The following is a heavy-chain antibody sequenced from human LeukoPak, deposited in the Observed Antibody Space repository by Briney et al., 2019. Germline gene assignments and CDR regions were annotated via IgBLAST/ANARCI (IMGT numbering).Heavy chain of an antibody. CDR2: ISGSGGST. V-gene: IGHV3-23*01. Sequence: GGSLRLSCAASGFTFISYAMSWVRQAQGKGLEWVSAISGSGGSTYYADSVKGRFTISRDNSKNTLYLQMNSLRAEDTAVYYCAKIITVTTDYYYGMDVWGQGTTVTVSS. D-gene: IGHD4-17*01. CDR3: AKIITVTTDYYYGMDV. CDR1: GFTFISYA. J-gene: IGHJ6*02.